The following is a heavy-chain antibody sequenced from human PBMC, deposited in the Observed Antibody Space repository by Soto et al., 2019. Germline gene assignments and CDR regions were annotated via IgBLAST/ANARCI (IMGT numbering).Heavy chain of an antibody. CDR1: GASISGYY. Sequence: SETLSLTGSVSGASISGYYWSWIRQPPGKGLEWIGYIYNSGSTNYNPSLKSRVTISVDTSKNQFSLKLGSVTAADTAVYYCARHFYDSDGYYSYDYWGQGALVTVSS. CDR3: ARHFYDSDGYYSYDY. V-gene: IGHV4-59*01. D-gene: IGHD3-22*01. CDR2: IYNSGST. J-gene: IGHJ4*02.